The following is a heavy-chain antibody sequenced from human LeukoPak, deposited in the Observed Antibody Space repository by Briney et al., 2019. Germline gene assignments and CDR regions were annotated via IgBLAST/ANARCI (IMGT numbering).Heavy chain of an antibody. Sequence: GGSLRLSCVASGFSFSDYKMDRVRQAPGKGLEWVGRNRRRAESYSTEYAASVKGRFTISRDDSKNSLYLQMNSLKAEDTAVYYCARLATSAYYHYMDVWGKGTTVTVSS. CDR2: NRRRAESYST. J-gene: IGHJ6*03. D-gene: IGHD3-22*01. CDR1: GFSFSDYK. V-gene: IGHV3-72*01. CDR3: ARLATSAYYHYMDV.